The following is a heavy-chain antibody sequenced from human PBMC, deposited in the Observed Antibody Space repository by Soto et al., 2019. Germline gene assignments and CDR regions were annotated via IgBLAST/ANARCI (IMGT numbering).Heavy chain of an antibody. CDR2: INAYNGNT. CDR1: GYTFTSYG. V-gene: IGHV1-18*01. J-gene: IGHJ4*02. D-gene: IGHD3-10*01. Sequence: QVQLVQSGAEVKKPGASVKVSCKASGYTFTSYGISWVRQAPGQGLEWMGWINAYNGNTNYAQKLQGRVTMTTDTTTSTADMELRRPRSADTAVYDCAREWFGVDYWGQGTLVTVSS. CDR3: AREWFGVDY.